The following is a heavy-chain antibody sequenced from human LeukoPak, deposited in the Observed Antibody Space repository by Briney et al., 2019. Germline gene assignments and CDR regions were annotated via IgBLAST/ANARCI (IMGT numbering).Heavy chain of an antibody. D-gene: IGHD7-27*01. Sequence: PGGSLRLSCAASGITFNSYDMHWVRQAPGKGLEWVSCISSSGDIIYYADSVKGRFTTSRDNAKSSLYLQMNSLSAEDTAVYYCGRGHWGLDYWGQGALVTVSS. CDR2: ISSSGDII. CDR3: GRGHWGLDY. CDR1: GITFNSYD. J-gene: IGHJ4*02. V-gene: IGHV3-48*03.